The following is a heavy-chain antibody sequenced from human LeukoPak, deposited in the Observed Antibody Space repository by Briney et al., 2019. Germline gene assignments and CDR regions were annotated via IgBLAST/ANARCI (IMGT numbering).Heavy chain of an antibody. CDR3: ARASTDILTGYPGIFWFDP. D-gene: IGHD3-9*01. Sequence: SETLSLTCTVSGGSISSYYWSWIRQPAGKGLEWIGRIYTSGSTNYNPSLKSRVTMSVDTSKNQFSLKLSSVTAADTAVYYCARASTDILTGYPGIFWFDPWGQGTLVTGSS. CDR2: IYTSGST. CDR1: GGSISSYY. V-gene: IGHV4-4*07. J-gene: IGHJ5*02.